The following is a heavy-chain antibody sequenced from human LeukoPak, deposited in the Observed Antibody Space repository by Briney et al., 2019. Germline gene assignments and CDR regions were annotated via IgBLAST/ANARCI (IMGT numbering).Heavy chain of an antibody. D-gene: IGHD2-15*01. CDR3: ARGLAAALGYFDY. V-gene: IGHV1-2*02. J-gene: IGHJ4*02. CDR2: INPNSGGT. Sequence: AASVKVSCKAFGYTFTGYYMHWVRQAPGQGPEWMGWINPNSGGTNYAQKFQGRVTMTRDTSISTVYMELSRLRSDDTAVFYCARGLAAALGYFDYWAREPWSPSPQ. CDR1: GYTFTGYY.